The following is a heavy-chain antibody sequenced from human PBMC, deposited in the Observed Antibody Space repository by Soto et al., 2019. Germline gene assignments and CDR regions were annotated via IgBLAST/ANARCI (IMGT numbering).Heavy chain of an antibody. V-gene: IGHV3-23*01. CDR3: AKEIFGVAGRAFHI. CDR2: VSIRGAST. J-gene: IGHJ3*02. D-gene: IGHD3-3*01. Sequence: GGSLRLSCAASGFTFSNYDMSWVRQAPGEGLEWVSSVSIRGASTFYTDSVKGRFTVSRDDSKNTLFLQMNILRAEDTAMYYWAKEIFGVAGRAFHIWGQGTMVTVSS. CDR1: GFTFSNYD.